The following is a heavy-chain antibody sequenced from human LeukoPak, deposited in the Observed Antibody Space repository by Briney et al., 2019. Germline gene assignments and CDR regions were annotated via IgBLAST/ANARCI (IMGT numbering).Heavy chain of an antibody. CDR2: IKQDGSEK. V-gene: IGHV3-7*03. CDR1: GFTFSSYW. D-gene: IGHD6-19*01. J-gene: IGHJ4*02. CDR3: ARERIAVAGTTDY. Sequence: GASVRLSCAASGFTFSSYWMSWVRQAPGKGLEWVANIKQDGSEKYYVDTVKGRFTMTRDNAKNSLYLQMNSLRAEDTAVYYCARERIAVAGTTDYWGQGTLVTVSS.